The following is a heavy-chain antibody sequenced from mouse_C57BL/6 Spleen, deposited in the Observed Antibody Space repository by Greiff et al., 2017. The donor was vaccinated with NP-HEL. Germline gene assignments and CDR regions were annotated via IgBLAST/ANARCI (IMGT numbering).Heavy chain of an antibody. CDR3: ARVITTVEDYFDY. CDR2: ISSGSSTI. J-gene: IGHJ2*01. V-gene: IGHV5-17*01. D-gene: IGHD1-1*01. Sequence: EVMLVESGGGLVKPGGSLKLSCAASGFTFSDYGMHWVRQAPEKGLEWVAYISSGSSTIYYADTVKGRFTISRDNAKNTLFLQMTSLRSEDTAMYYCARVITTVEDYFDYWGQGTTLTVSS. CDR1: GFTFSDYG.